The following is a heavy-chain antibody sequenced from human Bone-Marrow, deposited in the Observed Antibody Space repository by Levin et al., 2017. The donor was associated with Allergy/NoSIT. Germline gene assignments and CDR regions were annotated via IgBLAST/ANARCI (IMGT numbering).Heavy chain of an antibody. J-gene: IGHJ4*02. CDR3: VRSMIQGVIRMFPFDS. Sequence: PGGSLRLSCEASGFIFSNYWMSWVRQAPGKGLEWVANIHEDGSERYYLGSVKGRFTISRDNTKNSLYLEMSSLRVEDTAVYYCVRSMIQGVIRMFPFDSWGQGTLVTVSS. CDR2: IHEDGSER. V-gene: IGHV3-7*01. CDR1: GFIFSNYW. D-gene: IGHD3-10*01.